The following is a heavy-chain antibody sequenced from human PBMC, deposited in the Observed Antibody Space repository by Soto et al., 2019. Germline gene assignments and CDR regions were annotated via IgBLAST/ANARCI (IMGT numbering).Heavy chain of an antibody. D-gene: IGHD2-21*02. CDR1: GGSITSFY. V-gene: IGHV4-59*08. Sequence: QVQLQESGPGLVKPSETLSLTCTVSGGSITSFYWSWIRQPPGKGLEWIGYVYYSGITKYNPSLKSRVTISVGTSKKYFSLKLSSVTAADTAVYYCARLRQVTDAFDIWGQGTMVTVSS. CDR2: VYYSGIT. CDR3: ARLRQVTDAFDI. J-gene: IGHJ3*02.